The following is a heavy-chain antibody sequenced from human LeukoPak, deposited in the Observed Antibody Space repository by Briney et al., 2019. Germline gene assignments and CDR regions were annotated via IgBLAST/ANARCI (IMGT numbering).Heavy chain of an antibody. CDR2: INHSGST. J-gene: IGHJ4*02. V-gene: IGHV4-34*08. CDR1: GFTFSDYS. Sequence: NSGGSLRLSCAASGFTFSDYSMNWIRQPPGKGLEWIGEINHSGSTNYNPSLKSRVTISVDTSKNQFSLKLSSVTAADTAVYYCTRSVGYCSSTSCYPYYFDYWGQGTLVTVSS. CDR3: TRSVGYCSSTSCYPYYFDY. D-gene: IGHD2-2*01.